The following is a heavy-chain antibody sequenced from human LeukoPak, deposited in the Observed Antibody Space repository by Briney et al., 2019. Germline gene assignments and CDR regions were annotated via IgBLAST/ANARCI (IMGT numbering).Heavy chain of an antibody. CDR3: AGVLVGTNFDY. CDR2: IYYSGST. Sequence: SETLSLTRTVSGGSISSYYWSWIRQPPGKGLEWIGYIYYSGSTNYNPSLKSRVTISVDTSKNQFSLKLSSVTAADTAVYYCAGVLVGTNFDYWGQGTLVTVSS. D-gene: IGHD1-26*01. V-gene: IGHV4-59*01. J-gene: IGHJ4*02. CDR1: GGSISSYY.